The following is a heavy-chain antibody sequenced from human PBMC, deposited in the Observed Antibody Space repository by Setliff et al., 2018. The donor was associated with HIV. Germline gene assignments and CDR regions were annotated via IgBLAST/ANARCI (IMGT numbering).Heavy chain of an antibody. J-gene: IGHJ4*02. CDR3: GRAPDY. V-gene: IGHV4-39*01. Sequence: KPSETLSLTCTVSGDPISSGSYYWGWIRQPPGKGLEWIGSMCYSGTTYYNPSLKSRVTISVDTSKTQFSLKLNSVTAADTAVYYCGRAPDYWGQGTLVTVS. CDR1: GDPISSGSYY. CDR2: MCYSGTT.